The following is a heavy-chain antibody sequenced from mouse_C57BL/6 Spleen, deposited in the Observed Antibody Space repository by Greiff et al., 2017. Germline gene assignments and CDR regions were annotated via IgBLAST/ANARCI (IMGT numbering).Heavy chain of an antibody. CDR1: GYNFTSYW. Sequence: QVQLQQPGAELVMPGASVKLSCKASGYNFTSYWMHWVKQRPGQGLEWIGEIDPSDSYTKYDQKFQGKSTLTVDKSSSTASMQLSSLPSADSAVLYCARGTLTGPYYAMDYWGTGTSVTVSS. CDR2: IDPSDSYT. CDR3: ARGTLTGPYYAMDY. D-gene: IGHD4-1*01. V-gene: IGHV1-69*01. J-gene: IGHJ4*01.